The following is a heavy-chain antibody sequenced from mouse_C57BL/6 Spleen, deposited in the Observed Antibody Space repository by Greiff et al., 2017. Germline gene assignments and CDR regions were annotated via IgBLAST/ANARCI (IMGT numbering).Heavy chain of an antibody. CDR1: GFTFSDYY. D-gene: IGHD2-4*01. V-gene: IGHV5-12*01. CDR3: ARRFYYDYDEGYAMDY. J-gene: IGHJ4*01. CDR2: ISNGGGST. Sequence: EVQLVESGGGLVQPGGSLKLSCAASGFTFSDYYMYWVRQTPEKRLEWVAYISNGGGSTYYPDTVKGRFTISRANAKHTLYLQMSRLKSEDTAMYYCARRFYYDYDEGYAMDYWGQGTSVTVSS.